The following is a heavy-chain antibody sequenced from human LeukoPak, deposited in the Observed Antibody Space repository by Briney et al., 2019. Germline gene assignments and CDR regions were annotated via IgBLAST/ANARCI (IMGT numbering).Heavy chain of an antibody. CDR3: TKGTFDH. CDR1: GFTVSINY. CDR2: LDPDGFT. Sequence: PGGSLRLSCVGSGFTVSINYMSWVRQAPGKGLEWVSFLDPDGFTSYADSVKGRFTISRDSSKNTLYLQLTTLRAEDTAIYYCTKGTFDHSGQGTFVTVSS. V-gene: IGHV3-53*01. J-gene: IGHJ3*01.